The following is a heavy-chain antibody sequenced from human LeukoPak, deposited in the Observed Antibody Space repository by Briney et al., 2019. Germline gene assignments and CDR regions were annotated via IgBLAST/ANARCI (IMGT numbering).Heavy chain of an antibody. Sequence: GGSLRLSCAASGFTFSNNWMTWVRQAPGKGLEWVASVKKDESEKYYVDSVKGRFTISRDNAKNSLYLQMNSLRAEDTAVYYCARENYGSGSQFDYWGQGTLVTVSS. J-gene: IGHJ4*02. CDR1: GFTFSNNW. CDR2: VKKDESEK. V-gene: IGHV3-7*01. CDR3: ARENYGSGSQFDY. D-gene: IGHD3-10*01.